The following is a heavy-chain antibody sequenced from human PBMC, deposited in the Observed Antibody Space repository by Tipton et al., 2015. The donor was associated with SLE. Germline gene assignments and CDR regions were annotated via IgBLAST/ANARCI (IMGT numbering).Heavy chain of an antibody. CDR3: ARTGYGDNDAFDI. CDR1: GGSISSSSYY. V-gene: IGHV4-39*07. D-gene: IGHD4-17*01. J-gene: IGHJ3*02. Sequence: TLSLTCTVSGGSISSSSYYWGWIRQPPGKGLEWIGSIYYSGSTYYNPSLKSRVTISVDTSKNQFSLKLSSVTAADTAVYYCARTGYGDNDAFDIWGQGTMVTVSS. CDR2: IYYSGST.